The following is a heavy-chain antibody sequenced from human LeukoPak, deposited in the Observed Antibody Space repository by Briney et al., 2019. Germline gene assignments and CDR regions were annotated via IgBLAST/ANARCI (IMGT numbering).Heavy chain of an antibody. V-gene: IGHV3-73*01. J-gene: IGHJ6*02. CDR3: TRTTYSSSSGCYYGMDV. Sequence: GGSLRLSCAASGFTFSGSAMHWVRQASGKGLEWVGRIRSKANSYATAYAASVKGRFTISRDDSKNTAYLQMNSLKTEDTAVYYCTRTTYSSSSGCYYGMDVWGQGTTVTVSS. CDR2: IRSKANSYAT. D-gene: IGHD6-6*01. CDR1: GFTFSGSA.